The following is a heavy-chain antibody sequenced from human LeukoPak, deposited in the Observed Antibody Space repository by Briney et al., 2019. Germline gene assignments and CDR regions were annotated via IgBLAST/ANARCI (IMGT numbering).Heavy chain of an antibody. CDR3: ARGSRSVLYFDY. Sequence: SETLSLTCAVYGGSFSGYYWSWIRQPPGKGLEWIGEINHSGSTNYNPSLKSRVAISVDTSKNQFSLKLSSVTAADTAVYYCARGSRSVLYFDYWGQGTLVTVSS. CDR1: GGSFSGYY. V-gene: IGHV4-34*01. J-gene: IGHJ4*02. D-gene: IGHD4/OR15-4a*01. CDR2: INHSGST.